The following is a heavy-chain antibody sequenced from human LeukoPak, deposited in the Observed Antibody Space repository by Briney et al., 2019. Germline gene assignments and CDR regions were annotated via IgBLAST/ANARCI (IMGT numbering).Heavy chain of an antibody. V-gene: IGHV4-59*08. D-gene: IGHD1-26*01. CDR2: IYYTGST. J-gene: IGHJ5*02. CDR3: ARHVAVGETA. Sequence: SETLSLTCSVSGGSITNSYWSWIRQPPGKGLEWIGYIYYTGSTTYSPSYKSRVTISVDTSRNQISLKLTSVTAADTAVYYCARHVAVGETAWGQGTLVTVFS. CDR1: GGSITNSY.